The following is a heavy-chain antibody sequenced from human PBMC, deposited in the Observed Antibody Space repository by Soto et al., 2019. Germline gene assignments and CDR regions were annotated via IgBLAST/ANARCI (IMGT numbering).Heavy chain of an antibody. Sequence: ASVKVSCKASGGTFSSYTISWVRQAPGQGLEWMGRIIPILGIANYAQKFQGRVTITADKSTSTAYMELSSLRSEDTAVYYCARDLLWEEATVTTSHPSYYYGMDVWGQGTTVTVSS. CDR1: GGTFSSYT. J-gene: IGHJ6*02. D-gene: IGHD4-4*01. V-gene: IGHV1-69*04. CDR3: ARDLLWEEATVTTSHPSYYYGMDV. CDR2: IIPILGIA.